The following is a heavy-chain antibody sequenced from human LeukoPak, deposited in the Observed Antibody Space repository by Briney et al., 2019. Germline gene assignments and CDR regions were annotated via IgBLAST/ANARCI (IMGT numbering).Heavy chain of an antibody. D-gene: IGHD3-22*01. J-gene: IGHJ4*02. Sequence: SETLSLTCTVSGGSISSYYWSWIRQPPGKGLEWIGYIHYTGSANYNPSLKSRVTISVDTSKNQFSLKLSSVTAADTAVYYCASSDYYDSSGYSFDYWGQGTLVTVSS. CDR3: ASSDYYDSSGYSFDY. V-gene: IGHV4-59*01. CDR2: IHYTGSA. CDR1: GGSISSYY.